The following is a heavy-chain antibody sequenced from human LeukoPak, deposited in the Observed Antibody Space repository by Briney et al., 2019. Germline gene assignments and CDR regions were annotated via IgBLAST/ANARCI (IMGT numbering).Heavy chain of an antibody. V-gene: IGHV3-23*01. CDR3: ARNDGGDAHLDAFDI. J-gene: IGHJ3*02. D-gene: IGHD5-24*01. CDR2: ISGSGGNT. CDR1: GFTFSSYA. Sequence: GGSLRLSCAASGFTFSSYAMSWVRQAPGKGLEWVSAISGSGGNTYYADSVKGRFTISRDNSKNTLYLQMNSLRAEDTAVYYCARNDGGDAHLDAFDIWGQGTTVTVSS.